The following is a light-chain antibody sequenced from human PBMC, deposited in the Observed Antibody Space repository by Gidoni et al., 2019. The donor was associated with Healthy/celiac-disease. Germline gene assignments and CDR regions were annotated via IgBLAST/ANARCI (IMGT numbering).Light chain of an antibody. J-gene: IGKJ2*01. CDR1: QSISSY. V-gene: IGKV1-39*01. CDR3: QQSYSTPYT. CDR2: AAS. Sequence: DLQMTQSPSSLSASVGDSVTIPRRANQSISSYLNWYQQKPGKAPKLLIYAASSLESGVPSRFSGSGSGTDFTLTISSLQTEDFATYYCQQSYSTPYTFGQGTKLEIK.